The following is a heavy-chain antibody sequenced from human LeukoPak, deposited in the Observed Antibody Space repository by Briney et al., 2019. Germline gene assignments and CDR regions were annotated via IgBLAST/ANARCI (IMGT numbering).Heavy chain of an antibody. Sequence: GGSLRLSCAASGFTFSSYGMRWVRQAPGKGLEWVAFIRYDGLNKYYADSLKGRFTVSRDNSKSTLYLQMNSLRDEDTAVYYCVNRWFDYWGQGTLVTVSS. V-gene: IGHV3-30*02. J-gene: IGHJ4*02. CDR3: VNRWFDY. D-gene: IGHD4-23*01. CDR2: IRYDGLNK. CDR1: GFTFSSYG.